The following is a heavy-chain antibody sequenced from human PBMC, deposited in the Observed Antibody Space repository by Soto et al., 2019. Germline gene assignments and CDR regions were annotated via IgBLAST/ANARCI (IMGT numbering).Heavy chain of an antibody. D-gene: IGHD3-3*01. V-gene: IGHV1-69*13. Sequence: GASVPVSYTPSGATSNNYDIYWVRQAPGEGLEWMGGIIHISGTTKYAQKFQGRVTITADESTSTAYMELSSLRSADTAVYYCARGGPTTTFLGAFSTNGMDDWGQGTTVTVSS. CDR3: ARGGPTTTFLGAFSTNGMDD. CDR2: IIHISGTT. CDR1: GATSNNYD. J-gene: IGHJ6*02.